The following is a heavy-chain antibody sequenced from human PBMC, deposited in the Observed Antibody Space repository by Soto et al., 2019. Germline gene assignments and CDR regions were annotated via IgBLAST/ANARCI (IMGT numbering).Heavy chain of an antibody. D-gene: IGHD3-22*01. CDR2: IYYSGST. J-gene: IGHJ5*02. CDR1: GGSISSSSYY. CDR3: ARKTSRGGYYVGWDHWFDP. V-gene: IGHV4-39*01. Sequence: QLQLQESGPGLVKPSETLSLTCTVSGGSISSSSYYWGWIRQPPGKGLEWIGSIYYSGSTYYNPSLKSRVTISVDTSKNQFSLKLSSVTAADTAVYYCARKTSRGGYYVGWDHWFDPWGQGTLVTVSS.